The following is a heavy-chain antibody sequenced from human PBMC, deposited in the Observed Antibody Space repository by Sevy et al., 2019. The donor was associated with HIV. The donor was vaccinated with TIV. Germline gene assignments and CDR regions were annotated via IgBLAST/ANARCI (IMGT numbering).Heavy chain of an antibody. J-gene: IGHJ4*02. CDR2: ITRNSYEAYGGTT. D-gene: IGHD4-17*01. Sequence: GGSLRLSCTASGFTFDDYAMSWFRQAPGKGLEWVAFITRNSYEAYGGTTEYAASVKGRFTISRDDSKSIAYLQMNSLKTEDTAVYYCTRGLATVLTPEYYFDYWGQGTLVTVSS. V-gene: IGHV3-49*03. CDR1: GFTFDDYA. CDR3: TRGLATVLTPEYYFDY.